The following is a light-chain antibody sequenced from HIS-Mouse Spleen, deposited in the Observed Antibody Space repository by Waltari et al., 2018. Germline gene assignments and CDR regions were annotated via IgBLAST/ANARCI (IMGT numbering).Light chain of an antibody. CDR2: EVS. Sequence: QSALTQPASVSGSPGQSITLSCPGTSSDVGGYNYVPWYQQHPGKAPKLMIYEVSNRPSGVSNRFSGSKSGNTASLTISGLQAEDEADYYCSSYTSSSPYVVFGGGTKLTVL. CDR3: SSYTSSSPYVV. CDR1: SSDVGGYNY. J-gene: IGLJ2*01. V-gene: IGLV2-14*01.